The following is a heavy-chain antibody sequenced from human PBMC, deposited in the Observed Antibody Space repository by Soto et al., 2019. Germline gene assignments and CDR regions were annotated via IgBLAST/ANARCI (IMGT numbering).Heavy chain of an antibody. CDR3: ATTGVDTAMVHGSFDY. CDR2: ISSSSSYI. CDR1: GFTFSSYS. Sequence: GGSLRLSCAASGFTFSSYSMNWVRQAPGKGLEWVSSISSSSSYIYYADSVKGRFTISRDNAKNSLYLQMNSLRAEDTAVYYCATTGVDTAMVHGSFDYWGQGTLVTVSS. D-gene: IGHD5-18*01. J-gene: IGHJ4*02. V-gene: IGHV3-21*01.